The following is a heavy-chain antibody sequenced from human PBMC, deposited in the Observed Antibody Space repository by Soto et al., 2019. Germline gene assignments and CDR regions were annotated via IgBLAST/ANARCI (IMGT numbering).Heavy chain of an antibody. Sequence: SETLSLTCTVSGGSISSSSYYWGWIRQPPGKGLEWIGSIYYSGSTYYNPSLKSRVTISVDTSKNQFSLKLSSVTAADTAVYYCASGDCSGGSCYPRGYYYYMDVWGKGTTVTVSS. CDR3: ASGDCSGGSCYPRGYYYYMDV. CDR1: GGSISSSSYY. CDR2: IYYSGST. V-gene: IGHV4-39*01. J-gene: IGHJ6*03. D-gene: IGHD2-15*01.